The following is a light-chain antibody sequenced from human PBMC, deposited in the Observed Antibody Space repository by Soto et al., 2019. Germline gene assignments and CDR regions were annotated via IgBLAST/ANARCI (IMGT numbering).Light chain of an antibody. CDR2: EVS. J-gene: IGLJ1*01. CDR1: SSDIGGYNY. V-gene: IGLV2-14*01. CDR3: SSYRSTTTFGV. Sequence: QSVLTQPASVSGSPGQSITISCTGTSSDIGGYNYVSWYQQHPGKAPKVVIYEVSNRPLVVSNRFSASKSGNTASLIISGLQADDEADYFCSSYRSTTTFGVFGTGTKVTVL.